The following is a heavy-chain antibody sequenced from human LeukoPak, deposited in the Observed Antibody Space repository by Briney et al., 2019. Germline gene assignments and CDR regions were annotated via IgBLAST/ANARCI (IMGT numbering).Heavy chain of an antibody. D-gene: IGHD6-19*01. CDR2: IYYSGST. CDR3: AGAKITVALFDY. Sequence: SETLSLTCIVSGGSIGRYYWSWIRQPPGKGLEWIGYIYYSGSTNHNPSLKSRVTMSVDTSKNQFSLTLTSVTAADTAVYYCAGAKITVALFDYWGQGTLVTVSS. J-gene: IGHJ4*02. CDR1: GGSIGRYY. V-gene: IGHV4-59*01.